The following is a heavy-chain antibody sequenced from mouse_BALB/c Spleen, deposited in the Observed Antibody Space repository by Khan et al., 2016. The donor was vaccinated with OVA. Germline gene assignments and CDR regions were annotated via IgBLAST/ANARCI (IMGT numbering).Heavy chain of an antibody. Sequence: VQLQQSGAELARPGASVKMSCKASGYTFTSYTLHWLKKRPGQGLEWIGYINPSNGYSNYNQKFKDKATLTTDKSSTTAYLQLSSLTSDDSAVYNCVRDGAYHRNDGCFAYGGQGILATVS. CDR1: GYTFTSYT. D-gene: IGHD2-14*01. CDR2: INPSNGYS. J-gene: IGHJ3*01. V-gene: IGHV1-4*01. CDR3: VRDGAYHRNDGCFAY.